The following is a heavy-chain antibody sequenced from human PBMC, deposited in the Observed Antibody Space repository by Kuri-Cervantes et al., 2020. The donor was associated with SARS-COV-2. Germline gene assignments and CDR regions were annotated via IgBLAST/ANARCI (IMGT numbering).Heavy chain of an antibody. Sequence: ESLKISCAVYGGSFSGYYWSWIRQPPGKGLEWIGSIYYSGSTYYNPSLKSRVTISVDTSKNQFSLKLSSVTAAGTAVYYCARRGDFWSGTRLFNWFDPWGQGTLVTSPQ. V-gene: IGHV4-34*01. CDR3: ARRGDFWSGTRLFNWFDP. CDR2: IYYSGST. D-gene: IGHD3-3*01. J-gene: IGHJ5*02. CDR1: GGSFSGYY.